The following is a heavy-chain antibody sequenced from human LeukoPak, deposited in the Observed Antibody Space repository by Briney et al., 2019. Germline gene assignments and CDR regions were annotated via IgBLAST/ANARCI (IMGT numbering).Heavy chain of an antibody. CDR3: ARDLGYSPDY. Sequence: QPGGSLRLSCTASGFTFSSYAMNWVRQAPGKGLEWVAVIWYDGSNKHYPDSVKGRFTISRDNSKNTVYLEMSSLRAEDTAVYYCARDLGYSPDYWGQGTLVIVSS. J-gene: IGHJ4*02. CDR1: GFTFSSYA. D-gene: IGHD3-22*01. CDR2: IWYDGSNK. V-gene: IGHV3-33*08.